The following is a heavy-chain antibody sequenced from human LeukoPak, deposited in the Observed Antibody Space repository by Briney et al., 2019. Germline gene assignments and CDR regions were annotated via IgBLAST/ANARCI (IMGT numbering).Heavy chain of an antibody. D-gene: IGHD3-22*01. CDR2: ISWNSGSI. V-gene: IGHV3-9*01. CDR1: GFTFDDYA. CDR3: ARVKSYYYDSSGYFPNTLNDY. J-gene: IGHJ4*02. Sequence: PGGSLRLSCAASGFTFDDYAMHWVRQAPGKGLEWVSGISWNSGSIGYADSVKGRFTISRDNAKNSLYLQMNSLRAEDTAVYYCARVKSYYYDSSGYFPNTLNDYWGQGTLVTVSS.